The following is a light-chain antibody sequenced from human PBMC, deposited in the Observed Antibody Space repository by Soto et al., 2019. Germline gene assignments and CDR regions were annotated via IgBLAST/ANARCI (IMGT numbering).Light chain of an antibody. CDR2: GAS. CDR1: QSVSSK. J-gene: IGKJ3*01. CDR3: QQYNNWPRT. Sequence: EIVMTQSPATLSVSPGERATLSCRASQSVSSKLGWYQQKPGQAPRLLIYGASIRATGIPARFSGSGSGTEFTLTISSLQSEDFSVYDCQQYNNWPRTFGPGTKWISN. V-gene: IGKV3-15*01.